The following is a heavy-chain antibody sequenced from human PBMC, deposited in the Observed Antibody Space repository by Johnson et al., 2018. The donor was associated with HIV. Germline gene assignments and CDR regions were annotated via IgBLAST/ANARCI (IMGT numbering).Heavy chain of an antibody. CDR2: ISYDGSNK. V-gene: IGHV3-30*14. CDR1: GFTFRSYI. J-gene: IGHJ3*02. Sequence: VQLVESGGGVVQPGTSLRLSCAASGFTFRSYIMHWVRQAPGEGLEWVALISYDGSNKYYADSVKGRFTISRDNAKNTLYLQMGSLRAEDMAVYFCASISLGAFDIWGQGTMVTVSS. CDR3: ASISLGAFDI.